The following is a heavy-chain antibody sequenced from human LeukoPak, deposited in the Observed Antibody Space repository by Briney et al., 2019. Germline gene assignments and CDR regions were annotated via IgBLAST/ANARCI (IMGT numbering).Heavy chain of an antibody. V-gene: IGHV4-30-4*01. Sequence: SQTLSLTCTVSGGSISSGDYYWSWIRQPPGKGLEWIGYIYYSGSTYYNPSLKSRVTISVDTSKNQFSLKLSSVTAADTAVYYCARDVVDTAMDRQEGAFDIWGQGTMVTVSS. CDR3: ARDVVDTAMDRQEGAFDI. CDR2: IYYSGST. D-gene: IGHD5-18*01. CDR1: GGSISSGDYY. J-gene: IGHJ3*02.